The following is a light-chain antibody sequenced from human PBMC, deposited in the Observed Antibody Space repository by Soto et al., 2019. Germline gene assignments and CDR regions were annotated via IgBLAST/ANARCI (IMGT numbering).Light chain of an antibody. CDR1: QSVTSTY. CDR2: GAS. CDR3: QQYGSSHT. Sequence: EIVFTQSPGTLSLSPGERATLSCSASQSVTSTYLAWYQQKPGQAPRLLIYGASSRAIGIPDRFSGSVSGSDFILTINRLEPEDFAVYYCQQYGSSHTFGQGTRLEIK. V-gene: IGKV3-20*01. J-gene: IGKJ5*01.